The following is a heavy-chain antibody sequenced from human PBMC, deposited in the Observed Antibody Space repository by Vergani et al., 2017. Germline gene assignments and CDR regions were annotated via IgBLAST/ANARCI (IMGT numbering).Heavy chain of an antibody. D-gene: IGHD4-11*01. Sequence: QVQLVESGGGVVQPGRSLRLSCAASGFTFSSYGMHWVRQAPGKGLEWVAVIWYDGSNKYYADSVKGRFTISRDNSKNTLYLQMNSRRAEDTAVYYCARSDSNFLYMDYWGQGTLVTVSS. CDR3: ARSDSNFLYMDY. CDR2: IWYDGSNK. J-gene: IGHJ4*02. CDR1: GFTFSSYG. V-gene: IGHV3-33*01.